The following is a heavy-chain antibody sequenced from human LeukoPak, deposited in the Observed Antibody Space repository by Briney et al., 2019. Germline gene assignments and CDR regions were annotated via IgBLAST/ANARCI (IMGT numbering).Heavy chain of an antibody. J-gene: IGHJ4*02. V-gene: IGHV3-33*06. Sequence: PGRSQRLSCAASGFALNNYAMHWVRQAPGKGLEWVAVIWYDGSNEYYSDSVKGRFAISRDISKNTLYLQMNSLRAEDTAVYYCAKAYGYCTTTSCSHEEFDYWGQGTLVTVSS. D-gene: IGHD2-2*01. CDR3: AKAYGYCTTTSCSHEEFDY. CDR1: GFALNNYA. CDR2: IWYDGSNE.